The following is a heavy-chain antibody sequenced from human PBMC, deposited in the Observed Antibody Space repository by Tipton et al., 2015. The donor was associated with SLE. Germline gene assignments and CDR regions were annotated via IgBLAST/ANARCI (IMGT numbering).Heavy chain of an antibody. V-gene: IGHV4-59*02. D-gene: IGHD6-13*01. Sequence: TLSLTCIVSGASVGTYCWNWLRQSPGKGLEWIGCVCNSGSTNYSPSLESPVTISIDTSKNQFSLKLTSVTAADTALYYCARGGVAAPGAGAFDIWSQGTMVTVSS. J-gene: IGHJ3*02. CDR2: VCNSGST. CDR1: GASVGTYC. CDR3: ARGGVAAPGAGAFDI.